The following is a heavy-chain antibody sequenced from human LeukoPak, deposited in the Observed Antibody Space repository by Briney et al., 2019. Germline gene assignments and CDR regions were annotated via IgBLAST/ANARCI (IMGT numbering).Heavy chain of an antibody. CDR2: IKQDGSEK. D-gene: IGHD6-19*01. Sequence: PGGSLRLSCVGSGFTFSSYWMNWVRQAPGKGLEWVANIKQDGSEKYYVDSVKGRFTISRDNAKNTLYLQMNSLRAEDTAVYYCARDPDSSGWSSKDYWGQGTLVTVSS. CDR3: ARDPDSSGWSSKDY. J-gene: IGHJ4*02. CDR1: GFTFSSYW. V-gene: IGHV3-7*01.